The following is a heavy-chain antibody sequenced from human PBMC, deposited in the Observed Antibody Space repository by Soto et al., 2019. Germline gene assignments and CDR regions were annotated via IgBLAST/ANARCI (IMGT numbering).Heavy chain of an antibody. V-gene: IGHV3-21*01. Sequence: EVQLVESGGGLVKPGGSLRLSCAASGFTFSSYSMNWVRQAPGKGLEWVSSISSSSSYIYYADSVKGRFTISRDNAKNSLYLHMNSLRAEDTAVYYCARGKASRGYMFDYWGQGTLVTVSS. D-gene: IGHD5-18*01. CDR3: ARGKASRGYMFDY. J-gene: IGHJ4*02. CDR1: GFTFSSYS. CDR2: ISSSSSYI.